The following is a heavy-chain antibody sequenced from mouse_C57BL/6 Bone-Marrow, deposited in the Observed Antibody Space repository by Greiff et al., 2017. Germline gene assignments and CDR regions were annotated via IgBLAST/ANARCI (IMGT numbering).Heavy chain of an antibody. J-gene: IGHJ4*01. CDR3: ARRQLRSRDAMDY. V-gene: IGHV2-2*01. CDR1: GFSLTSYG. CDR2: IWSGGST. D-gene: IGHD3-2*02. Sequence: QVQLQQSGPGLVQPSQSLSITCTVSGFSLTSYGVHWVRQSPGKGLEWLGVIWSGGSTDYNAAFISRLSISKDNSKSQVFFKMNSLQADDTAIYYCARRQLRSRDAMDYWGQGTSVTVSS.